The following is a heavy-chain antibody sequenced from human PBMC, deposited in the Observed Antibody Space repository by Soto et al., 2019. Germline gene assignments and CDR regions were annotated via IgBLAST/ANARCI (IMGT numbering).Heavy chain of an antibody. J-gene: IGHJ4*02. CDR1: GFTFSSYW. Sequence: PGGSLRLFCAASGFTFSSYWMNWFRQAPGKGLEWVANVNKGVSEKYYVDSVKGRFTISRDNARRSLSLQMNSLRAEDTAVYYCARPRNDFSSDSPTFFGYWGQGILVTVS. CDR2: VNKGVSEK. V-gene: IGHV3-7*01. CDR3: ARPRNDFSSDSPTFFGY. D-gene: IGHD3-3*01.